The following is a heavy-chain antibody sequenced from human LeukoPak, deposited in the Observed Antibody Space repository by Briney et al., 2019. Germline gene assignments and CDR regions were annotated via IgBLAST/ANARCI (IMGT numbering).Heavy chain of an antibody. V-gene: IGHV3-23*01. D-gene: IGHD1-26*01. Sequence: QPGGSLRLSCAASGFTFSSYAMSWVRQAPGKGLEWVSAISGSGGSTYYADSVKGRFTISRDNSKNTLYLQMNSLRAEDTVVYYCATHLSGWKERDAFDIWGQGTMVTVSS. J-gene: IGHJ3*02. CDR3: ATHLSGWKERDAFDI. CDR2: ISGSGGST. CDR1: GFTFSSYA.